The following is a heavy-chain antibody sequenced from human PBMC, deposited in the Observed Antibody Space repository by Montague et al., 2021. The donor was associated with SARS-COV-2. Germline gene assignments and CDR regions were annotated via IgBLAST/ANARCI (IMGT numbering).Heavy chain of an antibody. V-gene: IGHV4-59*01. J-gene: IGHJ6*02. CDR1: GGSINSNY. CDR2: VFYSCST. Sequence: SETLSLTCTVSGGSINSNYWSWIRQPPGKGLEWIGNVFYSCSTNSNPSLKGRVTISVATSKNQFSLTVSSVTAADTAVSFCASAIGGDGGMDVWGQGTTVSVSS. CDR3: ASAIGGDGGMDV. D-gene: IGHD2-2*01.